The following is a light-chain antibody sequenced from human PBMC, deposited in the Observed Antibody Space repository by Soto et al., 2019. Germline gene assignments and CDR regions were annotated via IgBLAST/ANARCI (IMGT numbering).Light chain of an antibody. CDR3: LLSYSGADV. V-gene: IGLV7-46*01. CDR2: DTN. CDR1: TGAVTSGHF. J-gene: IGLJ1*01. Sequence: QAVVTQEPSLTVSPGGTVTLTCGSSTGAVTSGHFPYWFQQKPGQAPRTLIYDTNNKHSRTPARFSGSLLGGNAALTLSGAQPEDEAEYYCLLSYSGADVFGTGTKVTVL.